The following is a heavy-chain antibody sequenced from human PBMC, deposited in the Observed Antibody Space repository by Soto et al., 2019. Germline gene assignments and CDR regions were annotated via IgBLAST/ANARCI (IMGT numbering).Heavy chain of an antibody. V-gene: IGHV4-59*01. J-gene: IGHJ4*02. CDR3: ARDLDSSGYHRD. Sequence: KASETLSLTCTVSGGSISSYYWSWIRQPPGKGLEWIGYIYYSGSTNYNPSLKSRVTISVDTSKNQFSLKLSSVTAADTAAYYCARDLDSSGYHRDWGQGTLVTVS. CDR2: IYYSGST. D-gene: IGHD3-22*01. CDR1: GGSISSYY.